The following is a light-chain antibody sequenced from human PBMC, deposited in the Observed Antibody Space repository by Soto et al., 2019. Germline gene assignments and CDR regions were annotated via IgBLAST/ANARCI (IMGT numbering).Light chain of an antibody. Sequence: QSVLAQPASVSGSPGQSITISCTGTSSDVGSYNYVSWYQQHPGKAPKLMIYEVSDRPSGISSRFSGSKSGNTASLTISGLQTEDEADYYCSSNTSSSTLFGTGTKVTVL. V-gene: IGLV2-14*01. J-gene: IGLJ1*01. CDR1: SSDVGSYNY. CDR3: SSNTSSSTL. CDR2: EVS.